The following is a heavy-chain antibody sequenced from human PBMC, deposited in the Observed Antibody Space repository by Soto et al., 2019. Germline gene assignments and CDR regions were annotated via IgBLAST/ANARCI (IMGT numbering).Heavy chain of an antibody. V-gene: IGHV3-30*18. J-gene: IGHJ4*02. D-gene: IGHD3-3*01. CDR3: AKDRNTLSGSDLFDY. Sequence: GGSLRLSCAASGFTFSSYGMHWVRQAPGKGLEWVAVISYDGSNKYYADSVKGRFTISRDNSKNTLYLQMNSLRAEDTAVYYCAKDRNTLSGSDLFDYWGQGTLVTVS. CDR2: ISYDGSNK. CDR1: GFTFSSYG.